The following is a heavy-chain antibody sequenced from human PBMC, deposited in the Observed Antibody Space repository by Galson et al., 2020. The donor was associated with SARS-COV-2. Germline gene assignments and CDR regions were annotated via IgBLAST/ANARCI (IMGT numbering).Heavy chain of an antibody. D-gene: IGHD4-17*01. CDR1: GFTFSSYA. V-gene: IGHV3-23*01. CDR2: LSGSGGST. Sequence: GESLKISCAASGFTFSSYAMSWVRPATGKGLEWVSALSGSGGSTYYADSVKGRFTISRDNSKNTLYLQMNSLRAEDTAVYYCANDYGGSLDYWGQGSLVTVSS. J-gene: IGHJ4*02. CDR3: ANDYGGSLDY.